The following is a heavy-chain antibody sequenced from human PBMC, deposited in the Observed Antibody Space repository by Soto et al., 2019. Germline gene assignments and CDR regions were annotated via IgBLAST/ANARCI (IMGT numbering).Heavy chain of an antibody. D-gene: IGHD6-6*01. J-gene: IGHJ4*02. V-gene: IGHV1-3*01. CDR2: INAGNGNT. CDR1: GYTFTSYA. Sequence: ASVKVSCKASGYTFTSYAMHWVRQAPGQRLEWMGWINAGNGNTKYSQKFQGRVTITRDTSASTAYMELSSLRSEDTAVYYCARDHGYSSSVSWYYFDYWGQGTLVTVSS. CDR3: ARDHGYSSSVSWYYFDY.